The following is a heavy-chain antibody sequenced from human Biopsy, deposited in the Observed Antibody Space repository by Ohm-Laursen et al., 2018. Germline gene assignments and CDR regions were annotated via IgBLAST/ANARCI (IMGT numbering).Heavy chain of an antibody. CDR1: GGSIISYY. CDR2: VYNSGIT. CDR3: ARSPRDSFWSGSYKRGLWFDP. Sequence: GTLSLTCSVSGGSIISYYWTWIRRPPGKGLEWIGHVYNSGITNYNPSLKSRVTISKDTSKNQFSLQVNSVTAADTAVYYCARSPRDSFWSGSYKRGLWFDPWGQGALVIVSS. V-gene: IGHV4-59*01. J-gene: IGHJ5*02. D-gene: IGHD3-3*01.